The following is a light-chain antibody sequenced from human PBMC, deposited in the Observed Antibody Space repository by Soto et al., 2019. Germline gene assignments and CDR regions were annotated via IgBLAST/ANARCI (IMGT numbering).Light chain of an antibody. V-gene: IGKV1-5*03. J-gene: IGKJ1*01. CDR3: QQYSDFSPRT. CDR2: KAS. Sequence: DIQMTQSPSTLSASVGDRVTITCRASQSLSNWLAWYQQKPGKAPKLLIYKASSLESGVPSRFSGSGSGTEFTLTISSRQPDDFATYYCQQYSDFSPRTFGQGTKVDIK. CDR1: QSLSNW.